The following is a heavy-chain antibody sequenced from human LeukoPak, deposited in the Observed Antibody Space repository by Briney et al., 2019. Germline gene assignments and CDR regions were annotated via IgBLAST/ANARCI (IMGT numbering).Heavy chain of an antibody. Sequence: SGGSLRLSCAASGFTFSSYAMSWVRQAPGKGLEWVSGISGSGGSTYYADSVKGRFTISRDNSKNTLYLQMNSLRAEDTAVYYCAKAHERYSSSWYVETFDYWGQGTLVTVSS. D-gene: IGHD6-13*01. V-gene: IGHV3-23*01. CDR1: GFTFSSYA. J-gene: IGHJ4*02. CDR3: AKAHERYSSSWYVETFDY. CDR2: ISGSGGST.